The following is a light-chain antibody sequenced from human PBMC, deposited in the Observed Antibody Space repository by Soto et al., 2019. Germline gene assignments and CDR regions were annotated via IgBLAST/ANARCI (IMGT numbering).Light chain of an antibody. CDR2: GNN. Sequence: QSVLTQPPSVSGAPGQRVTISCTGSSSNIGAYYDVHWYQQLPGTAPKLLIYGNNNRPSGVPDRFSGSKSGTSASLAITGLQAEGEAHYYCQSYDNSLSGYVFGTGTKVTVL. J-gene: IGLJ1*01. CDR1: SSNIGAYYD. V-gene: IGLV1-40*01. CDR3: QSYDNSLSGYV.